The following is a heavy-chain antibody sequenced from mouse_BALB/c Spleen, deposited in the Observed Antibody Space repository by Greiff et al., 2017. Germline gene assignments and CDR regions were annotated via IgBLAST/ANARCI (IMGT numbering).Heavy chain of an antibody. J-gene: IGHJ2*01. D-gene: IGHD1-1*01. V-gene: IGHV5-17*02. CDR2: ISSGSSTI. CDR3: AKEGDYYGSSYDY. Sequence: EVQGVESGGGLVQPGGSRKLSCAASGFTFSSFGMHWVRQAPEKGLEWVAYISSGSSTIYYADTVKGRFTISRDNPKNTLFLQMTSLRSEDTAMYYCAKEGDYYGSSYDYWGQGTTLTVSS. CDR1: GFTFSSFG.